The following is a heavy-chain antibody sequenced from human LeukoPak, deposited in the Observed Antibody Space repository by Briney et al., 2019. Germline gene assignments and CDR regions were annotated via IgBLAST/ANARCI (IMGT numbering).Heavy chain of an antibody. CDR2: ISYDGSNK. V-gene: IGHV3-30*18. Sequence: PGGSLRLSCAASGFTFSSYGMHWVRQAPGKGLEWVAVISYDGSNKYYADSVKGRFTISRDNSKNTLFLQMNSLRVEDTAVYYCAKDPEYQLLFDYWGQGTLVTVSS. D-gene: IGHD2-2*01. J-gene: IGHJ4*02. CDR1: GFTFSSYG. CDR3: AKDPEYQLLFDY.